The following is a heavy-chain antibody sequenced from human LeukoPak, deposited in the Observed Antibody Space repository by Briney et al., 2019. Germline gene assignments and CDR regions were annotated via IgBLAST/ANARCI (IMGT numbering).Heavy chain of an antibody. D-gene: IGHD6-19*01. CDR2: ISSTSKTI. V-gene: IGHV3-48*04. J-gene: IGHJ4*02. CDR3: AIRVYYLRSSGIDY. Sequence: GGSLRLSCAVSGFTLSSYSMNWVRQAPGKGLEWVSFISSTSKTIYYGDSVKGRFTISRDNAKDSVYLQMNSLRAEDTAVYYCAIRVYYLRSSGIDYWGQGTLVTVSS. CDR1: GFTLSSYS.